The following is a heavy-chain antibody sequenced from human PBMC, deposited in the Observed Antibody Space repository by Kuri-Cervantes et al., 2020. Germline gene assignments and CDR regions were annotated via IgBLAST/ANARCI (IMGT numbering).Heavy chain of an antibody. J-gene: IGHJ6*02. CDR3: ASGMEWLLYYYYYGMDV. CDR1: GFTFSSYA. CDR2: ISYDGSNK. D-gene: IGHD3-3*01. V-gene: IGHV3-30-3*01. Sequence: GGSLRLSCAVSGFTFSSYAMTWVRQAPGKGLEWVAVISYDGSNKYYADSVKGRFTISRDNSKNTLYLQMNSLKAEGTAVYYCASGMEWLLYYYYYGMDVWGQGTTVTVSS.